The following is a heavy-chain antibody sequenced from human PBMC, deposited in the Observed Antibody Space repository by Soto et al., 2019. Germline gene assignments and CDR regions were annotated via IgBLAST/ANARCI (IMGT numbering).Heavy chain of an antibody. CDR3: ARASSSSSAADY. D-gene: IGHD6-6*01. J-gene: IGHJ4*02. CDR1: GESISSGGYY. V-gene: IGHV4-31*03. CDR2: IYDSESA. Sequence: QVQLQESGPGLGKASQTLSLICSVSGESISSGGYYWSWIRHHPGKGLEWIGYIYDSESAYYNPSLKSRVTISMDTSKNHFAMKLSSVTAADTAVYYCARASSSSSAADYWGQGTLITVSS.